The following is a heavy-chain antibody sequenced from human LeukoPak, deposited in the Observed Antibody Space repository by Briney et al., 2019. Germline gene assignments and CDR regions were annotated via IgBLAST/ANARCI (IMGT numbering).Heavy chain of an antibody. D-gene: IGHD3-10*01. Sequence: GGSLRLSCAASGLTFSSYWMSWVRQAPGKGLEWVANIKQDGSEKYYVDSVKGRFTISRDNAKNSLYLQMNSLRAEDTAVYYCARLGYYGSGVYFDYWGQGTLVTVSS. V-gene: IGHV3-7*01. CDR2: IKQDGSEK. CDR3: ARLGYYGSGVYFDY. J-gene: IGHJ4*02. CDR1: GLTFSSYW.